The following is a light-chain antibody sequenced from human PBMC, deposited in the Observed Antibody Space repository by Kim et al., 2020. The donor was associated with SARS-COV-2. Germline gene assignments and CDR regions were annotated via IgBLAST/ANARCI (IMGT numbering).Light chain of an antibody. V-gene: IGKV3-15*01. CDR3: HQYNSWPPGT. J-gene: IGKJ2*01. CDR2: GTS. Sequence: EIVITQSPATLSVSPGERATLSCRASQSVSSNLAWYQHKPGQAPRLLIYGTSTRATGIPARFSGSGSGTEFTLTISSLQSEDFAVYYCHQYNSWPPGTFGQGTKVDIK. CDR1: QSVSSN.